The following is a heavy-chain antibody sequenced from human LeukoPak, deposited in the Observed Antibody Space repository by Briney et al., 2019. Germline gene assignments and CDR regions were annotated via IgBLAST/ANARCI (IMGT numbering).Heavy chain of an antibody. Sequence: GGSLRLSCAASGFTFDDYTMHWVRQAPEKGLEWISLISWDGASTFYGDSVKGRFTISRDNSKNSLYLQMNSLRPEDTALYFCVKAMKGYWYFVLWGRGTLVIVSS. J-gene: IGHJ2*01. CDR3: VKAMKGYWYFVL. V-gene: IGHV3-43*01. CDR2: ISWDGAST. CDR1: GFTFDDYT.